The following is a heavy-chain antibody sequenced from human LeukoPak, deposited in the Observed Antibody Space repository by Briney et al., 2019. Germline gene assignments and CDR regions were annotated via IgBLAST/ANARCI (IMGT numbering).Heavy chain of an antibody. V-gene: IGHV3-48*04. CDR2: ISSRGTTT. CDR1: GFIFSTYW. CDR3: ARDRDGDF. Sequence: GGSLRLSCTASGFIFSTYWMNWVRQAPGKGLEWVSYISSRGTTTYYADSVRGRFTVSRDNAKNSLCLQMNSLRAEDTAIYYCARDRDGDFWGQGTMVTVSS. J-gene: IGHJ4*02.